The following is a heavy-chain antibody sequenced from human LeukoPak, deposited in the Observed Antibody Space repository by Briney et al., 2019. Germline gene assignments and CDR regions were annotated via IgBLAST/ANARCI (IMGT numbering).Heavy chain of an antibody. J-gene: IGHJ3*02. Sequence: GGSLRLSCAASGFTVSSNYMSWVRQAPGKGLEWVSVIYSGGSKDYKDSVKDRFIISRDNSKNTLYLQMNSPRAEDTAVYYCAKEMATMNAFDIWGQGTMVTVSS. D-gene: IGHD5-24*01. CDR1: GFTVSSNY. CDR2: IYSGGSK. V-gene: IGHV3-66*01. CDR3: AKEMATMNAFDI.